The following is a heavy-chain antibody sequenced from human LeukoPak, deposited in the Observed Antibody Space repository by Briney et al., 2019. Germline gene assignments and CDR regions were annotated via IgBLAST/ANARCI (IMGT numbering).Heavy chain of an antibody. V-gene: IGHV1-69*13. CDR3: ARALGFGSSDAFDI. J-gene: IGHJ3*02. Sequence: GASVKVSCKASGGTFSSYAISWVRQAPGQGLEWMGGIIPIFGTANYAQKFQGRVTITADESTSTAYMELSSLRSEDTAVYYCARALGFGSSDAFDIWGQGTMVTVSS. CDR2: IIPIFGTA. CDR1: GGTFSSYA. D-gene: IGHD1-26*01.